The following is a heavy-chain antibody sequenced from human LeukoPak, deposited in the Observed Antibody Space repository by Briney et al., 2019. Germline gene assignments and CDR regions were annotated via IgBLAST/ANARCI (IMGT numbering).Heavy chain of an antibody. D-gene: IGHD1-26*01. Sequence: GGSLRLSCAASGFTFSSYGMHWVRPAPGKGLEWVAVISYDGSNKYYADSVKGRFTISRDNSKNTLYLQMNSLRAEDTAVYYCAKDASTGSGSESWGQGTLVTVSS. J-gene: IGHJ4*02. CDR2: ISYDGSNK. CDR3: AKDASTGSGSES. CDR1: GFTFSSYG. V-gene: IGHV3-30*18.